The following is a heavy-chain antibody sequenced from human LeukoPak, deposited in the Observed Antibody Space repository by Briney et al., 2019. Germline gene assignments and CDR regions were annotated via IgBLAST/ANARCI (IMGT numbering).Heavy chain of an antibody. CDR3: AREDDFWSGLVSFNWFDP. D-gene: IGHD3-3*01. J-gene: IGHJ5*02. V-gene: IGHV1-2*02. CDR1: GYTFTGYY. Sequence: ASVKVSCKASGYTFTGYYMHWVRQAPGQGLEWMGWINPNSGGTNYAQKFQGRVTMTRDTSISTAYMELSRLRSDDTAVYYCAREDDFWSGLVSFNWFDPWGQGTLVTVSS. CDR2: INPNSGGT.